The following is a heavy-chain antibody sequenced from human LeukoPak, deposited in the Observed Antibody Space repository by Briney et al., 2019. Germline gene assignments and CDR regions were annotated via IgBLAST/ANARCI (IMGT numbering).Heavy chain of an antibody. Sequence: GESLKISCKGSEYSFTSHWIGLVRQMPGKGLELMGIIYPGDSDTRYSPSFQGQVTISADKSISTAYLQWSSLKASDTAMYYCARSYGGYYDSSGPPAYWGQGTLVTVSS. CDR2: IYPGDSDT. V-gene: IGHV5-51*01. CDR1: EYSFTSHW. CDR3: ARSYGGYYDSSGPPAY. D-gene: IGHD3-22*01. J-gene: IGHJ4*02.